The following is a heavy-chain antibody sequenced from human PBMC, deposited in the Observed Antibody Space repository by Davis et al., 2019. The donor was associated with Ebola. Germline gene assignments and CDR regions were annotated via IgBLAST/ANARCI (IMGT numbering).Heavy chain of an antibody. CDR3: ARVGYGDYWRWFDP. J-gene: IGHJ5*02. V-gene: IGHV3-9*02. CDR2: ISWDSVGI. Sequence: SLKISCVASGVTSNDHAMHWVRQTPGKGLEWVSGISWDSVGIGYADSVKGRFTISRDNAKNSLYLQMNSLRAEDTAVYYCARVGYGDYWRWFDPWGQGTLVTVSS. CDR1: GVTSNDHA. D-gene: IGHD4-17*01.